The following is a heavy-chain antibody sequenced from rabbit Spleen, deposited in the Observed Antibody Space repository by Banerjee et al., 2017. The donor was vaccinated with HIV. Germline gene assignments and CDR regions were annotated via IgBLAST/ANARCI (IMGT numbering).Heavy chain of an antibody. CDR3: ARDAGTSFSSYGMDL. D-gene: IGHD8-1*01. J-gene: IGHJ6*01. CDR2: IYTGSSGST. V-gene: IGHV1S40*01. CDR1: GFSFSSDYY. Sequence: QSLEESGGDLVKPGASLTLTCTASGFSFSSDYYMCWVRQAPGKGLECGACIYTGSSGSTYYANWAKGRLTISKASSTTVTLQMTSLTDADTATYFCARDAGTSFSSYGMDLWGQGTLVTVS.